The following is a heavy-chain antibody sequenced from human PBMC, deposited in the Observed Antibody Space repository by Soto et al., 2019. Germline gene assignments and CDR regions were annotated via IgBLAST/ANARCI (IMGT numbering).Heavy chain of an antibody. Sequence: SETLSLTCTVSGGYISSSSYYWGWIRQPPGKGLEWIGSIYYSGSTYYNPSLKSRVTISVDTSKNQFSLKLSSVTAADTAVYYCARNIVVVPAAMLYYYYGMDVWGQGTTVTVSS. CDR2: IYYSGST. D-gene: IGHD2-2*01. J-gene: IGHJ6*02. CDR3: ARNIVVVPAAMLYYYYGMDV. V-gene: IGHV4-39*01. CDR1: GGYISSSSYY.